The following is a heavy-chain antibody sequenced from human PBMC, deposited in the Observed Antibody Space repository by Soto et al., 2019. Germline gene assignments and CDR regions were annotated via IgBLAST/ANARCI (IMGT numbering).Heavy chain of an antibody. V-gene: IGHV3-33*01. CDR3: ARTASAAPYYFDY. Sequence: QVQLVESGGGVVQPGRSLRLSCAASGFTFSSYGMHWVRQAPGKGLEWVAVIWYDGSNKYYADSVKGRFTISRDTSKNTLYLQMNSLRSEDTAVYYCARTASAAPYYFDYWGQGTLVTVSS. CDR2: IWYDGSNK. D-gene: IGHD2-2*01. J-gene: IGHJ4*02. CDR1: GFTFSSYG.